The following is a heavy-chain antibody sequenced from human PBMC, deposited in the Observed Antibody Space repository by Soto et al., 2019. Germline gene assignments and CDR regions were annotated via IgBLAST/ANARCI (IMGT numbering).Heavy chain of an antibody. Sequence: QVQLVQSGAEVKKPGASVKVSCKASGYTFTSYYMHWVRQAPGQGLEWMGIINPSGGSTSYAQKSQGRVTMTRDTSTSTVYMELSSLRSEDTAVYYCARGDILTGYWTSTLDYWGQGTLVTVSS. V-gene: IGHV1-46*01. D-gene: IGHD3-9*01. J-gene: IGHJ4*02. CDR1: GYTFTSYY. CDR2: INPSGGST. CDR3: ARGDILTGYWTSTLDY.